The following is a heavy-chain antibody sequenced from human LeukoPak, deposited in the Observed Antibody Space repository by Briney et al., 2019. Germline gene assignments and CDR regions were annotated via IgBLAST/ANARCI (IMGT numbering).Heavy chain of an antibody. CDR3: ARPRGVIIARYYYYGMDV. CDR2: INPNSGGT. Sequence: ASVKVSCKASGYTFTGYYMHWVRQAPGQGLEWMGWINPNSGGTNYAQKFQGRVTMTRDTSISTAYMELSRLRSDDTAVYYCARPRGVIIARYYYYGMDVWGQGTTVPVSS. CDR1: GYTFTGYY. V-gene: IGHV1-2*02. D-gene: IGHD3-10*01. J-gene: IGHJ6*02.